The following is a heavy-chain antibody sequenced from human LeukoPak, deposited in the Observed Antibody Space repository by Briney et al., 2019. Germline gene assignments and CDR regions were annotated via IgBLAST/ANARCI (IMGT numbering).Heavy chain of an antibody. CDR1: GYTFTDYH. J-gene: IGHJ4*02. CDR3: ATLMAHLDY. V-gene: IGHV1-2*02. D-gene: IGHD2-8*01. Sequence: ASVKVSCKAFGYTFTDYHMHWVRQAPGQGLEWKGWINPNSGDTNYAQKFQGRVTMTRDTTISTASMELSRLRSDDTAVFYCATLMAHLDYWGQGTLVTVSS. CDR2: INPNSGDT.